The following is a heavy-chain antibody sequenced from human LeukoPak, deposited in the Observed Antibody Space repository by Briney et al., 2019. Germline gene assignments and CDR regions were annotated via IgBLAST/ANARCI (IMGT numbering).Heavy chain of an antibody. CDR2: TYYRSKWYY. CDR1: GDSVSTINGA. J-gene: IGHJ4*02. CDR3: ARDEGNTGWHTFDI. Sequence: SQTLSLTCGISGDSVSTINGAWNWVRQSPSSGLKWLGRTYYRSKWYYDYAVSVQGRITINPDTSKNQFSLQLSSVTPEDTAVYYCARDEGNTGWHTFDIWGQGTLITVSS. V-gene: IGHV6-1*01. D-gene: IGHD6-19*01.